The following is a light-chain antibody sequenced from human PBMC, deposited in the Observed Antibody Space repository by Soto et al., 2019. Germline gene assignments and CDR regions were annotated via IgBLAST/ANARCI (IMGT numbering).Light chain of an antibody. Sequence: IQLTQSPSLLCPSIGESVVITCRASQVISTSLAWYQVKPGKAPKLLIYAASTLESGVPSRFSATVSGTEFSLTITSLQPEDFATYYCQQLFDSPITFGQGTRLEIK. CDR1: QVISTS. CDR2: AAS. V-gene: IGKV1-9*01. CDR3: QQLFDSPIT. J-gene: IGKJ5*01.